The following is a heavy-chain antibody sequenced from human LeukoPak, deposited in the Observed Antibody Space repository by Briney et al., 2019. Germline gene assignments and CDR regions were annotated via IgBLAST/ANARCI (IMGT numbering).Heavy chain of an antibody. V-gene: IGHV3-7*01. D-gene: IGHD1-26*01. Sequence: PGGSLRLSCAASGFTFSSYWMSWVRQAPGKGLEWVANIKQDGSEKYYVDSVKGRPTISRDNAKNSLYLQMNSLRAEDTAVYYCARDWWELLRGGAFDIWGQGTMVTVSS. CDR2: IKQDGSEK. J-gene: IGHJ3*02. CDR1: GFTFSSYW. CDR3: ARDWWELLRGGAFDI.